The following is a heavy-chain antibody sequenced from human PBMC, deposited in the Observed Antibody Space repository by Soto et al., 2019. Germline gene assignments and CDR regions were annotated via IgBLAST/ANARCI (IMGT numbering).Heavy chain of an antibody. Sequence: SETLSLTCTVSGGSISGDYCSWIRQPPGKGLEWIGYIYYSGGTNYNPSLKSRVTMSVDTSKNQFSLKLTSVTPADTAVYYCARYDYVWGSYRLDPWGQGILVTVSS. J-gene: IGHJ5*02. V-gene: IGHV4-59*12. CDR2: IYYSGGT. CDR3: ARYDYVWGSYRLDP. CDR1: GGSISGDY. D-gene: IGHD3-16*02.